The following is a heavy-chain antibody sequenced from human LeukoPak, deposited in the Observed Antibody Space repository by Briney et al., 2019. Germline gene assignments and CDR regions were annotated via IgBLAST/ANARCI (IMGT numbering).Heavy chain of an antibody. D-gene: IGHD3-3*01. CDR3: ATNGRITICGVVNQFFDY. CDR1: GGSISSSSYY. J-gene: IGHJ4*02. CDR2: IYYSGST. Sequence: SSETLSLTCTVSGGSISSSSYYWGWLRQPPGKGLEWIGSIYYSGSTYYNPSLKSRVTISVDTSKNQFSLKLSSVTAADTAVYYCATNGRITICGVVNQFFDYWGQGTLVTVSS. V-gene: IGHV4-39*01.